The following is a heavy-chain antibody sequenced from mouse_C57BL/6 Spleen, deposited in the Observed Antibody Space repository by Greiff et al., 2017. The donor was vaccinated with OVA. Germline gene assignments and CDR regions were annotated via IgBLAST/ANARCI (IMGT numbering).Heavy chain of an antibody. CDR2: INPSTGGT. V-gene: IGHV1-42*01. CDR3: ARSYYGSSYDFDY. J-gene: IGHJ2*01. CDR1: GYSFTGYY. D-gene: IGHD1-1*01. Sequence: VQLQQSGPELVKPGASVKISCKASGYSFTGYYMNWVKQSPEKSLEWIGEINPSTGGTTYNQKFKAKATLTVDKSSSTAYMQLKSLTSEDSAVYYCARSYYGSSYDFDYWGQGTTLTVSS.